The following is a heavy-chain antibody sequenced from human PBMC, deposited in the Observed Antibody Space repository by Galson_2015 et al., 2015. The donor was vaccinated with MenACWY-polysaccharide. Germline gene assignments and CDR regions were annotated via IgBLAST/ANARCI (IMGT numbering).Heavy chain of an antibody. CDR3: AMSKVISGSFGWFDP. Sequence: SLRLSCAASGFTFRSYPMNWVRQTPGKGLEWVSGISGSGNSAFYADSVRGRFTISRDNSKNTLYLQMNSLRADDTALYYCAMSKVISGSFGWFDPWGQGTLVTVSS. J-gene: IGHJ5*02. CDR1: GFTFRSYP. V-gene: IGHV3-23*01. D-gene: IGHD3-10*01. CDR2: ISGSGNSA.